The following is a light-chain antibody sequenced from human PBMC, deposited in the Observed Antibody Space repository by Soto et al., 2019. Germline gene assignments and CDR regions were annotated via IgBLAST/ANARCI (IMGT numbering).Light chain of an antibody. J-gene: IGKJ1*01. V-gene: IGKV3-20*01. Sequence: EIVLTQTPGTLSLSPGERATLSCRASQSVSSSYLAWYQQKPGQAPRLLIYGASSRATGIPDRFSGSGSGKDFTLIISRLEPEDFAVYYCQQYGSSPTFGQGTKVAIK. CDR2: GAS. CDR1: QSVSSSY. CDR3: QQYGSSPT.